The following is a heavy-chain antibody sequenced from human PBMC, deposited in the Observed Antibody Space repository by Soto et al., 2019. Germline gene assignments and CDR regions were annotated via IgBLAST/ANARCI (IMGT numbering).Heavy chain of an antibody. V-gene: IGHV3-30*18. J-gene: IGHJ6*02. Sequence: GGSLRLSCAASGFTFSSYGMHWVRQAPGKGLEWVAVISYDGSNKYYADSVKGRFTISRDNSKNTLYLQMNSLRAEDTAVYYCAKGPGIVGATGDYYYYGMDVWGQGTTVTVSS. CDR3: AKGPGIVGATGDYYYYGMDV. D-gene: IGHD1-26*01. CDR2: ISYDGSNK. CDR1: GFTFSSYG.